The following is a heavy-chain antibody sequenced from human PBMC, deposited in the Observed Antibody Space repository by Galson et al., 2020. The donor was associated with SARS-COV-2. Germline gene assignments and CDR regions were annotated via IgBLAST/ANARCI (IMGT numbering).Heavy chain of an antibody. J-gene: IGHJ4*02. CDR3: AREPWGRFGELFEYYFDY. CDR1: GFTFSSYE. D-gene: IGHD3-10*01. V-gene: IGHV3-48*03. Sequence: GGSLRLSCAASGFTFSSYEMNWVRQAPGKGLEWVSYISSSGGTIYYADSVKGRFTISRDNAKNSLYLQMNSLRAEDTAVYYCAREPWGRFGELFEYYFDYWGQGTLVTVSS. CDR2: ISSSGGTI.